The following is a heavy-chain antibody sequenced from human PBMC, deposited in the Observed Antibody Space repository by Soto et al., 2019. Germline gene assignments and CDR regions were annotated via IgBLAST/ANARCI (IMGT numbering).Heavy chain of an antibody. Sequence: ASVKVSFKASGGTFSSYAISWVRQAPGQGLEWMGGIIPIFGTANYAQKFQGRVTITADESTSTAYMELSSLRSEDTAVYYCARGPPRVTANWFDPWGQGTLVTVSS. CDR3: ARGPPRVTANWFDP. CDR1: GGTFSSYA. V-gene: IGHV1-69*13. CDR2: IIPIFGTA. J-gene: IGHJ5*02. D-gene: IGHD5-18*01.